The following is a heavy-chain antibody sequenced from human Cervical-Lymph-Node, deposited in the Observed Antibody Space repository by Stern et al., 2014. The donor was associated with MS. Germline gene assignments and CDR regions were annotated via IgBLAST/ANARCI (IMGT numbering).Heavy chain of an antibody. D-gene: IGHD2-2*01. CDR1: GYSFTSYW. Sequence: EVQLVQSGAEVKKPGESLKISCKGSGYSFTSYWIGWVRQMPGKGLEWMGIIYPGDSDTRYSPSFQGQVTISADKSISTAYLQWSSLKASDTAMYYCARRRYCSSTSCPRGAFDIWGQGTMVTVSS. J-gene: IGHJ3*02. CDR2: IYPGDSDT. V-gene: IGHV5-51*01. CDR3: ARRRYCSSTSCPRGAFDI.